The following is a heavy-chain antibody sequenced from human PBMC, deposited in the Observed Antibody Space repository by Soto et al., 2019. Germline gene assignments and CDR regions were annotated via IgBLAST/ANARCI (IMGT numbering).Heavy chain of an antibody. CDR2: ISYDGSNK. CDR1: GFTFSSYA. CDR3: ARDRYSSSWEYYFDY. J-gene: IGHJ4*02. D-gene: IGHD6-13*01. V-gene: IGHV3-30-3*01. Sequence: QVQLVESGGGVVQPGRSLRLSCAASGFTFSSYAMHWVRQAPGKGLEWVAVISYDGSNKYYADSVKGRFTISRDNSKNTRYLQMNSLRAEDTAVYYCARDRYSSSWEYYFDYWGQGTLVTVSS.